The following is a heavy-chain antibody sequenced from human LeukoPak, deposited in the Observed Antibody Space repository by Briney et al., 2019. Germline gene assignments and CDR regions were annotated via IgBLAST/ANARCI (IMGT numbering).Heavy chain of an antibody. CDR1: GFTFSSYG. Sequence: PGRSLRLSCAASGFTFSSYGMHWVRQAPGKGLEWVAVIWYGGSNKYYADSVKGRFTISRDNSKNTLYLQMNSLRAEDTAVYYCARDRPTRWRLNYYYYYGMDVWGQGTTVTVSS. J-gene: IGHJ6*02. CDR2: IWYGGSNK. D-gene: IGHD2-21*02. CDR3: ARDRPTRWRLNYYYYYGMDV. V-gene: IGHV3-33*01.